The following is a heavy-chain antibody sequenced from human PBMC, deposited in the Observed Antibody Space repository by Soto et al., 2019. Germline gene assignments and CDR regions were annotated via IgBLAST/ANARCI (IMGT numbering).Heavy chain of an antibody. V-gene: IGHV4-39*07. Sequence: SETLSLTCPVTGDSISSRSYYWGWIRQPPGKVLEWIRSIYYSGSTYNNPSLKSRVTISVDTSKNQFSLKLSSVTAADTAVYYCARGGGYSGYDIKNPPDYWGQGTLVTVSS. J-gene: IGHJ4*02. CDR1: GDSISSRSYY. CDR2: IYYSGST. D-gene: IGHD5-12*01. CDR3: ARGGGYSGYDIKNPPDY.